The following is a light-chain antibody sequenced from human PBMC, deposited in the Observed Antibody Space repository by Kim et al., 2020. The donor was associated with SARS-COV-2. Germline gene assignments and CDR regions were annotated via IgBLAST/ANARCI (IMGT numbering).Light chain of an antibody. CDR1: QSISSG. CDR2: RAS. Sequence: ASVGDRVTITCRASQSISSGLAWYQQEPGKAPKLLIYRASSLESGVPSRFSGSGSGTEFTLTISSLQPDDFATYHCQQYNSYPWTFGQGTKVDIK. J-gene: IGKJ1*01. V-gene: IGKV1-5*03. CDR3: QQYNSYPWT.